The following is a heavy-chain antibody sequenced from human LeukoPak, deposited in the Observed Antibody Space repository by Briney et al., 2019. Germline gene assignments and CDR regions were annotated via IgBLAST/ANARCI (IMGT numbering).Heavy chain of an antibody. D-gene: IGHD3-16*01. Sequence: GGSLRLSCAASGFTFDDYAMHWVRQAPGKGLEWVSGISWNSGSIGYADSVKGRFTISRDNAKNSLYLQMNSLRAEDTALYYCAAASGSLRGRFFDYWGQGTLVTVSS. V-gene: IGHV3-9*01. J-gene: IGHJ4*02. CDR3: AAASGSLRGRFFDY. CDR2: ISWNSGSI. CDR1: GFTFDDYA.